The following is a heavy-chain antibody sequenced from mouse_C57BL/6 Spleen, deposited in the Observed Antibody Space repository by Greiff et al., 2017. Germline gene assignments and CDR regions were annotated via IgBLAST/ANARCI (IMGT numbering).Heavy chain of an antibody. D-gene: IGHD1-1*01. CDR3: ARYHYGDDY. J-gene: IGHJ2*01. CDR2: IYPGSGNT. CDR1: GYTFTDYY. Sequence: QVQLKQSGAELVRPGASVKLSCKASGYTFTDYYINWVKQRPGQGLEWIARIYPGSGNTYYNEKFKGKATLTAEKSSSTAYMQLSSLTSEDSAVYFCARYHYGDDYWGQGTTLTVSS. V-gene: IGHV1-76*01.